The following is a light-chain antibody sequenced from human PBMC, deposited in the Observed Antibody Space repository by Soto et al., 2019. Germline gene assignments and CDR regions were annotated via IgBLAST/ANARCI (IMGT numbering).Light chain of an antibody. CDR3: NSYTSTTTVV. CDR1: RSDVGGYNY. J-gene: IGLJ2*01. V-gene: IGLV2-14*01. CDR2: EVS. Sequence: QSALTQPASVSGSPGQSITISCTGTRSDVGGYNYVSWYQQHPGKAPRLMIFEVSNRPSGVSNRFSGSKSGNTASLTISGLQAEDEADYYCNSYTSTTTVVFGGGTKVTVL.